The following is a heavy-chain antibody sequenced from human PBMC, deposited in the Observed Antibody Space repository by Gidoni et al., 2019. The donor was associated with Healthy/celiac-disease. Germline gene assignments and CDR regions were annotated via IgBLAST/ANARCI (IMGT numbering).Heavy chain of an antibody. CDR2: IYHSGST. J-gene: IGHJ5*02. V-gene: IGHV4-30-2*01. Sequence: SGDSISSGGYSWSWIRQPPGKGLEWIGYIYHSGSTYYNPSLKSRVTISVDRSKNQFSLKLSSVTAADTAVYYCARVLLSPRSNWFDPWGQGTLVTVSS. D-gene: IGHD2-8*01. CDR1: GDSISSGGYS. CDR3: ARVLLSPRSNWFDP.